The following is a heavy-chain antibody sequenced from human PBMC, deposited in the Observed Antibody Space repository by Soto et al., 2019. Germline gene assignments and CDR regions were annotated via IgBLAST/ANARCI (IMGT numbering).Heavy chain of an antibody. V-gene: IGHV3-21*01. D-gene: IGHD6-13*01. J-gene: IGHJ4*02. CDR3: ARDQTNEIIAAACPALGY. CDR1: GFTFSSYS. CDR2: ISSSSSYI. Sequence: EVQLVESGGGLVKPGGSLRLSCAASGFTFSSYSMNWVRQAPGKGLEWVSSISSSSSYIYYADSVKGRVTISRDNAQNTLYLKMTSLRAEDTAVYYCARDQTNEIIAAACPALGYWGQGTLVTVSS.